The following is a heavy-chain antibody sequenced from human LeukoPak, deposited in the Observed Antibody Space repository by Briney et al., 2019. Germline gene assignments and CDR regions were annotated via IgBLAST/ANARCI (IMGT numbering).Heavy chain of an antibody. CDR3: ARDLRPFSGYDNLAFDI. V-gene: IGHV3-21*01. CDR1: GFTLSRYS. Sequence: RGSLRLSCAASGFTLSRYSMNWVRQAPGKGLEWVSFISTSSSYIYYTDSVKVRFPISRDNPKNSLYLQMNSLRAEDTAVYYCARDLRPFSGYDNLAFDIWGQGTMVTVSS. D-gene: IGHD5-12*01. CDR2: ISTSSSYI. J-gene: IGHJ3*02.